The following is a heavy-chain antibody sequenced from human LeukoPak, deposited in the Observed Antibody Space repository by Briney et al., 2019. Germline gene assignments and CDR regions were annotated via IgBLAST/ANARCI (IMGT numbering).Heavy chain of an antibody. V-gene: IGHV3-74*01. CDR2: IRNDGSST. CDR3: ARDPQRDSFDI. J-gene: IGHJ3*02. D-gene: IGHD1-1*01. Sequence: GGSLRLSCAASGFTFSSYWMHWVRQTPGKGLVWVSHIRNDGSSTRYADSVKGRFTISRDNAKNTLYLQMNSLRVEDTAVYFCARDPQRDSFDIWGQGTMVTVSS. CDR1: GFTFSSYW.